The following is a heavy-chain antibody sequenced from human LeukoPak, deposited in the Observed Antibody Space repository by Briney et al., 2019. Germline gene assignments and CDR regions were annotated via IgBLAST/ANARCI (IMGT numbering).Heavy chain of an antibody. CDR3: ARPTLRYFDWFPGYYGMDV. D-gene: IGHD3-9*01. V-gene: IGHV1-18*01. Sequence: ASVKVSRKASGYTFTSYGISWVRQAPGQGLEWMGWISVYNGNTNYAQKLQGRVTMTTDTSTSTAYMELRSLRSDDTAVYYCARPTLRYFDWFPGYYGMDVWGQGTTVTVSS. CDR1: GYTFTSYG. CDR2: ISVYNGNT. J-gene: IGHJ6*02.